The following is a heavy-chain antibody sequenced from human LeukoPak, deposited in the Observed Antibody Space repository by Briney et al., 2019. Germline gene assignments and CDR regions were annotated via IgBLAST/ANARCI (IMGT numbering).Heavy chain of an antibody. V-gene: IGHV3-66*01. Sequence: GGSLRLSCAASGFTVSSNYMSWVRQAPGKGLEWVSVIYSGGSTYYADSVKGRFTISRDNSKNTLYLQMNSLRAEDTAVYYCARATYGDYPPSSWGQGTLVTVSS. D-gene: IGHD4-17*01. CDR2: IYSGGST. J-gene: IGHJ4*02. CDR3: ARATYGDYPPSS. CDR1: GFTVSSNY.